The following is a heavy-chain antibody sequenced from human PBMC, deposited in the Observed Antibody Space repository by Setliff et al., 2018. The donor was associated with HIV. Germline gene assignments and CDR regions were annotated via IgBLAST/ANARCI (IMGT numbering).Heavy chain of an antibody. D-gene: IGHD2-2*01. V-gene: IGHV5-51*01. CDR3: ARPRGNDYAGSGFDN. CDR1: GYNFVDYS. J-gene: IGHJ4*02. CDR2: IYPVDSET. Sequence: PGESLKISCQGSGYNFVDYSIAWVRQMPGKGLEWMGIIYPVDSETRYSPSFQGQVTISADKSINTAYLQWTTLKASDSAMYYCARPRGNDYAGSGFDNWGQGTLVTV.